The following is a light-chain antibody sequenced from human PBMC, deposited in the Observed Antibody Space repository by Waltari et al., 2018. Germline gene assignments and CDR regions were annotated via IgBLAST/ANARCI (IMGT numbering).Light chain of an antibody. CDR1: TSNLGCTT. CDR3: ATWDDSLNVRV. J-gene: IGLJ3*02. V-gene: IGLV1-44*01. CDR2: SDN. Sequence: QSVLTQPPSASGTPGQRVTIPCPGSTSNLGCTTVNWYVQLQGTAPKLPIHSDNQRPSGVPDRVSGSKSGTSASLAISGLRSEDEADYYCATWDDSLNVRVFGGGTKLTVL.